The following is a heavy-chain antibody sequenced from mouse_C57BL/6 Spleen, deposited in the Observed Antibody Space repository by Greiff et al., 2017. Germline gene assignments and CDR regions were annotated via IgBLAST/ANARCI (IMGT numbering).Heavy chain of an antibody. CDR1: GYTFTSYW. CDR2: IDPSDSYT. D-gene: IGHD2-5*01. CDR3: AREQAYYSNYDAY. Sequence: QVQLQQPGAELVKPGASVKLSCKASGYTFTSYWMQWVNQRPGQGLEWIGEIDPSDSYTNYNQKFKGKATLTVDTSSSTAYMQLSSLTSEDSAVYYCAREQAYYSNYDAYWGQGTLVTVSA. V-gene: IGHV1-50*01. J-gene: IGHJ3*01.